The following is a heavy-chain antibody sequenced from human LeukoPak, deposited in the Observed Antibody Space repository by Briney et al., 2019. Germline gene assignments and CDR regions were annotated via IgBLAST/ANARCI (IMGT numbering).Heavy chain of an antibody. CDR3: ARVKRGYSNYALGY. D-gene: IGHD4-11*01. J-gene: IGHJ4*02. CDR1: GYTFTSYD. Sequence: ASVKVSCKASGYTFTSYDINWVRQATGQGLEWMGWMNPNSGNTGYAQKFQGRVTMTRNTSISTAYMELSSLRSEYTAVYYCARVKRGYSNYALGYWGQGTLVTVSS. V-gene: IGHV1-8*01. CDR2: MNPNSGNT.